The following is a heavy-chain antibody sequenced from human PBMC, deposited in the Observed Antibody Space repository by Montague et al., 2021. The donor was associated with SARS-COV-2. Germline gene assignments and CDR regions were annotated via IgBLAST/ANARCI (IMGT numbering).Heavy chain of an antibody. CDR3: ARFSVAVSTIPRLES. CDR2: IFHSSXS. J-gene: IGHJ1*01. D-gene: IGHD3-3*01. V-gene: IGHV4-61*01. Sequence: SETLSLTCTVSGDSVRTGRHYWDWIRQPPGKGLEWIGYIFHSSXSXYXXXXEXRVDMSIDTSNSQFSLTLTSVTAADTAVYYCARFSVAVSTIPRLESWGQGAMVIVSS. CDR1: GDSVRTGRHY.